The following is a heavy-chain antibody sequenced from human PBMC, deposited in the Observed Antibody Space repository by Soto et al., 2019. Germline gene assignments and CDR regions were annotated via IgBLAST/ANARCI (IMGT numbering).Heavy chain of an antibody. V-gene: IGHV1-69*08. J-gene: IGHJ3*02. Sequence: QVQLVQSGAEVKKPGASVKVSCKASGGPFSSYTISWVRQAPGQGLEWMGRIIPSLGIAYYAQKVQGRVTMTADEDTSTAYREQRSLRPEDTDVYYCARDRGYSGYDRPDAFDIWRQGTMVTVTS. CDR3: ARDRGYSGYDRPDAFDI. CDR2: IIPSLGIA. CDR1: GGPFSSYT. D-gene: IGHD5-12*01.